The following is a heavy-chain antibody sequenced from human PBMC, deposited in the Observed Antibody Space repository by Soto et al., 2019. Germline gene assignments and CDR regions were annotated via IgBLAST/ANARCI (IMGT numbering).Heavy chain of an antibody. V-gene: IGHV3-23*01. J-gene: IGHJ4*02. CDR3: AKSGLFDSSGYHHPHFDS. CDR2: ISGSANIA. CDR1: GFTFSNYA. Sequence: PGGSLRLSCVVSGFTSGFTFSNYAMNWVRQAPGKGLEQAAGISGSANIAYYADSVKGRFTIARDNSNSTLFLQMNSLRAEDTAVYYCAKSGLFDSSGYHHPHFDSWGPGALVTVSS. D-gene: IGHD3-22*01.